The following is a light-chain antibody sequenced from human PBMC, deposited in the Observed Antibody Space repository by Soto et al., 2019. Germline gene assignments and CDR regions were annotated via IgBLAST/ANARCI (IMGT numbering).Light chain of an antibody. V-gene: IGLV2-11*01. CDR1: SSDVGGYNY. J-gene: IGLJ2*01. CDR3: CSHAVV. CDR2: DVN. Sequence: QSALTQPRSVSGSPGQSVTISCTGTSSDVGGYNYVSWYQQHPGKAPKLMIYDVNKRPSGVPDRFSGSKSGNTASLTISGLQAEDEADYYCCSHAVVFGGGTKLTVL.